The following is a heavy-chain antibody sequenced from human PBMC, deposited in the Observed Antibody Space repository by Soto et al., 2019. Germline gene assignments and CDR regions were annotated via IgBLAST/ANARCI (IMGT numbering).Heavy chain of an antibody. CDR3: ARGRYISKGAPAALGRYYGMDV. D-gene: IGHD2-2*01. CDR2: INRGGST. Sequence: SETLSLTCAVYGGSFSGYYWSWIRQPPGKGLEWIGEINRGGSTNYNPSLKSRVTISVDTSKNQFSLKLSSVTAAVTAVYYCARGRYISKGAPAALGRYYGMDVWGQGTTVTVSS. CDR1: GGSFSGYY. V-gene: IGHV4-34*01. J-gene: IGHJ6*02.